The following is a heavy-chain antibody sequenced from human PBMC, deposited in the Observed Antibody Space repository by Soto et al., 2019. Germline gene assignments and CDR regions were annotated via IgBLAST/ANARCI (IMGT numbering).Heavy chain of an antibody. CDR2: IIPTLGVP. CDR1: GGSFSSYT. Sequence: QVQLVQSGAEVKYPGSSVKVSCKASGGSFSSYTLSWVRQAPGQGLEWMGRIIPTLGVPNYAHKFQDRVTITADKSTSTAYMELSSLRSDDTAVYYCASGGSIGRSPGIDYWGQGTLVTVSS. D-gene: IGHD2-15*01. J-gene: IGHJ4*02. CDR3: ASGGSIGRSPGIDY. V-gene: IGHV1-69*02.